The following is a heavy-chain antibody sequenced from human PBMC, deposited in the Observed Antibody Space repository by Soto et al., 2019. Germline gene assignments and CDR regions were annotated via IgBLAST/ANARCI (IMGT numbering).Heavy chain of an antibody. Sequence: GGALRISCAASGFTLHSFFMHLVRPAPGKGLMWVSRISNDGSSTTYADSVKGRFTIPRDNAKNSLYLQMNSLRAEDTAVYYCARSIAVADLLDYWGQGTLVTVSS. V-gene: IGHV3-74*01. J-gene: IGHJ4*02. CDR1: GFTLHSFF. CDR2: ISNDGSST. CDR3: ARSIAVADLLDY. D-gene: IGHD6-19*01.